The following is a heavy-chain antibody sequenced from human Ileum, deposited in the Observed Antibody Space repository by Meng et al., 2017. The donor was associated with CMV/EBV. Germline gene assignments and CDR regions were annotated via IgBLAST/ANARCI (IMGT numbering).Heavy chain of an antibody. CDR1: GFTFEQYW. D-gene: IGHD2-2*01. Sequence: GESLKISCAASGFTFEQYWMHWVRQAPGKGLEWVSRINRDGRSTIYADSVKGRFTVSRDNAKDTLYLQMTSLRAEDTATYYCTRDCAFREVPTANWFDSWGQGTQVTVSS. J-gene: IGHJ5*01. CDR2: INRDGRST. V-gene: IGHV3-74*01. CDR3: TRDCAFREVPTANWFDS.